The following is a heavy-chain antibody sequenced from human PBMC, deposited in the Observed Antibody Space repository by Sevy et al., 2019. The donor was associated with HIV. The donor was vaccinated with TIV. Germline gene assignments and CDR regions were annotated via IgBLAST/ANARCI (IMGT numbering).Heavy chain of an antibody. Sequence: GGSLRLSCAASGFSISGYTMNWVRQAPGKGLEWVSSISSGSSFIYYADSLKGRFTISRDNARNLRYLQMNGLRVEDTAVYYCARVGLGDCSGTNCSPNDYWGQGTLVTVSS. D-gene: IGHD2-2*01. V-gene: IGHV3-21*01. J-gene: IGHJ4*02. CDR3: ARVGLGDCSGTNCSPNDY. CDR1: GFSISGYT. CDR2: ISSGSSFI.